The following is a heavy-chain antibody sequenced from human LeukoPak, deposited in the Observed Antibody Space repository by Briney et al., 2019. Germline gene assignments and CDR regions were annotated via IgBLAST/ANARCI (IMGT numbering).Heavy chain of an antibody. CDR3: ARDAGNSGYDLFDS. CDR2: IKGDGSET. Sequence: GGSLRLSCAASGLSFSRFWMTWVRQAPGKGLEWVASIKGDGSETFYADSVRGRFTMSRDNAGNSVYLQMNSLRVEDTAMYYCARDAGNSGYDLFDSWGQGTLLTVSS. V-gene: IGHV3-7*01. D-gene: IGHD5-12*01. J-gene: IGHJ4*02. CDR1: GLSFSRFW.